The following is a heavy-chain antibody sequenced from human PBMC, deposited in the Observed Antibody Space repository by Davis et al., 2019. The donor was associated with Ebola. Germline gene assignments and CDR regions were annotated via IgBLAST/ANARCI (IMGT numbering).Heavy chain of an antibody. V-gene: IGHV3-33*06. CDR3: AKLDDFWSGQGYFDY. Sequence: GESLKISCAASGFTFSSYGMHWVRQAPGKGLEWEAVIWYDGSNKYYADSVKGRFTISRDNSKNTLYLQMNSLRAEDTAVYYCAKLDDFWSGQGYFDYWGQGTLVTVSS. D-gene: IGHD3-3*01. CDR2: IWYDGSNK. CDR1: GFTFSSYG. J-gene: IGHJ4*02.